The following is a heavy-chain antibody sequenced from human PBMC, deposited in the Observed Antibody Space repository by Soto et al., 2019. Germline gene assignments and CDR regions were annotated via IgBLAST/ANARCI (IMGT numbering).Heavy chain of an antibody. CDR3: AREGGSIGGWFGRKFDS. D-gene: IGHD6-19*01. Sequence: GGSLRLSCAASGFTFSTHAMSWVRQAPGKGLEWVSSISSGGTTTFYAASVEGRFTISRDKSKNTLYLHMNSLGADDTAGYYCAREGGSIGGWFGRKFDSWGQGTQVTVSS. J-gene: IGHJ4*02. V-gene: IGHV3-23*01. CDR1: GFTFSTHA. CDR2: ISSGGTTT.